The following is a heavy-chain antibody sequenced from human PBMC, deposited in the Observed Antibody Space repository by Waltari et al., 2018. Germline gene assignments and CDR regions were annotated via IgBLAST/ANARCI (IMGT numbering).Heavy chain of an antibody. Sequence: EVQLVESGGGLIQPGGSLRLSCAASGFTVSSNYMRWVRQAPGKGLEWVSVIYSVGSTYYADSVKGRFTISRDNSKKTLYLQMNSLRAEDTAVYYCARVAVVPAAYYYYYYGMDVWGQGTTVTVSS. V-gene: IGHV3-53*01. J-gene: IGHJ6*02. D-gene: IGHD2-2*01. CDR3: ARVAVVPAAYYYYYYGMDV. CDR2: IYSVGST. CDR1: GFTVSSNY.